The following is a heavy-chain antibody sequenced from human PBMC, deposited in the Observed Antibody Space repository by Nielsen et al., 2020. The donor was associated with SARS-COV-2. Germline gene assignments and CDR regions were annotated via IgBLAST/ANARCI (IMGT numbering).Heavy chain of an antibody. V-gene: IGHV1-8*01. CDR1: GYTFTSYD. D-gene: IGHD4-23*01. CDR2: MNPNSGNT. J-gene: IGHJ6*02. Sequence: ASVKVSCKASGYTFTSYDINWVRQATGQGLERMGWMNPNSGNTGYAQKFQGRVTMTRNTSISTAYMELSSLRSEDTAVYYCARGLGKYYYYYGMDVWGQGTTVTVSS. CDR3: ARGLGKYYYYYGMDV.